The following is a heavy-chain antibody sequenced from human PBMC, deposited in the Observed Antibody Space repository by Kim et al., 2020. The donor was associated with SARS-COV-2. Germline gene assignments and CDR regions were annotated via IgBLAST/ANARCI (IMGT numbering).Heavy chain of an antibody. D-gene: IGHD5-18*01. CDR3: ARVWNSYDFWFDP. CDR2: IYYSGST. Sequence: SETLSLTCTVSGGSISSYYWSWIRQPPGKGLEWIGYIYYSGSTNYNPSLKSRVTISVDTSKNQFSLKLSSVTAADTAVYYCARVWNSYDFWFDPWGQGTLVTVSS. V-gene: IGHV4-59*13. J-gene: IGHJ5*02. CDR1: GGSISSYY.